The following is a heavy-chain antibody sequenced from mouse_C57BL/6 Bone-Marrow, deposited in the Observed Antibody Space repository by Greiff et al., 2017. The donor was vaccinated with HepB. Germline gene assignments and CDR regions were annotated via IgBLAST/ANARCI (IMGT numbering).Heavy chain of an antibody. J-gene: IGHJ4*01. D-gene: IGHD2-1*01. CDR2: INPNNGGT. CDR1: GYTFTDYN. Sequence: EVQLQQSGPELVKPGASVKIPCKASGYTFTDYNMDWVKQSHGKSLEWIGDINPNNGGTIYNQKFKGKATLTVDKSSSTAYMELRSLTSEDTAVYYCARSRLWYPIFPMDYWGQGTSVTVSS. CDR3: ARSRLWYPIFPMDY. V-gene: IGHV1-18*01.